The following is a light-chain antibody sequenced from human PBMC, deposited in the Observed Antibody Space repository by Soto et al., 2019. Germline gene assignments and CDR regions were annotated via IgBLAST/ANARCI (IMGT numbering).Light chain of an antibody. CDR2: DAS. V-gene: IGKV1-33*01. J-gene: IGKJ5*01. Sequence: DIQMTQSPSSVFASVGDRVTITCQATQDINIYLNWYQQKTGQAPKLLIYDASQLETGVPSRFSGSGSGTDFTFTINSLQPEDIVTYYCQLYNSFPITFGQGALLE. CDR1: QDINIY. CDR3: QLYNSFPIT.